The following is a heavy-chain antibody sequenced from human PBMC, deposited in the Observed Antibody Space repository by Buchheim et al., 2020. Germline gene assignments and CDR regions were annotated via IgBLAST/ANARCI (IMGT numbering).Heavy chain of an antibody. D-gene: IGHD6-19*01. V-gene: IGHV3-30*04. Sequence: VQVVESGGGVVQPGRSLRLSCGASGFPFSIYTMNWVRQAPGKGREWVAVISYDGKNKDYAESVKGRCTISRDNSKNTVDLEMNSLRGDDTAVYYCATNAVAGHEGYWGQGT. J-gene: IGHJ4*03. CDR3: ATNAVAGHEGY. CDR2: ISYDGKNK. CDR1: GFPFSIYT.